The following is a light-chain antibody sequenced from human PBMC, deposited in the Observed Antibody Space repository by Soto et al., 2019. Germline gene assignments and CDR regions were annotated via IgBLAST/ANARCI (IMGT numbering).Light chain of an antibody. CDR2: GAS. Sequence: ALQMTQSPSSLSASVGDRVTITCRASQDIGSELGWYQQRPGKAPKALIYGASNLQGGVPSRFSGSGFGTDFTLTISSLQPEDFATCYRLQDRNYPRTFGQGTKVESK. J-gene: IGKJ1*01. CDR1: QDIGSE. V-gene: IGKV1-6*01. CDR3: LQDRNYPRT.